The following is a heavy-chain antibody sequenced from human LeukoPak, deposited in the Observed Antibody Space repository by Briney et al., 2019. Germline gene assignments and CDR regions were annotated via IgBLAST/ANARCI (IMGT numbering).Heavy chain of an antibody. Sequence: GGSLRLSCAASGFTFSSYAMHWVRQAPGKGLEWEAVISYDGSNKYYADSVKGRFTISRDNSKNTLYLQMNSLRAEDTAVYYCARTRFDYWGQGTLVTVSS. CDR2: ISYDGSNK. CDR3: ARTRFDY. J-gene: IGHJ4*02. CDR1: GFTFSSYA. V-gene: IGHV3-30-3*01.